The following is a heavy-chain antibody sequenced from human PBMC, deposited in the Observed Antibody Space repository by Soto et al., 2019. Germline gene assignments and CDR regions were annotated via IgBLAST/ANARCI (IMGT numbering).Heavy chain of an antibody. D-gene: IGHD6-13*01. V-gene: IGHV3-53*04. CDR3: ARDLSGSRKGYSSSWYADTGYYYLDG. J-gene: IGHJ6*03. Sequence: GGSLRLSCAASGFTVSSNYMSWVRQAPGKGLEWVSVIYSGGSTYYADSVKGRFTISRHNSKNTLYLQMNSLRAEDTAVYYCARDLSGSRKGYSSSWYADTGYYYLDGWGKGTMVTVAS. CDR1: GFTVSSNY. CDR2: IYSGGST.